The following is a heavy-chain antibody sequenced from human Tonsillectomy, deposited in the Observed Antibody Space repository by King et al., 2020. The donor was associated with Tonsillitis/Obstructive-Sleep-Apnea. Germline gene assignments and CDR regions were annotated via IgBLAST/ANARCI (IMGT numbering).Heavy chain of an antibody. V-gene: IGHV4-61*01. CDR1: GGSVSSGSYY. Sequence: QLQESGPGLVKPSETLSLTCTVSGGSVSSGSYYWCWIRQPPGKGLEWIGYIYYSGSTNYNPSLKSRVTISVDTSKNQFSLKLSSVTAADTAVYYCARVISKPYYFDYWGQGTLVTVSS. D-gene: IGHD1-14*01. J-gene: IGHJ4*02. CDR3: ARVISKPYYFDY. CDR2: IYYSGST.